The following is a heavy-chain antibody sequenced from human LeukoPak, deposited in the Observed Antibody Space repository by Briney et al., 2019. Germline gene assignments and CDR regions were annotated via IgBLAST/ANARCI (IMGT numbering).Heavy chain of an antibody. J-gene: IGHJ4*02. Sequence: GGSLRLSCAASGFTFSSYWMSWVRQAPGKGPEWVANIKQDGSKKYYVDSVKGRFTISRDNAKNSLYLQMNSLRAEDTAVYYCARGTIAAAGYYYFDYWGQGTQVTVSS. V-gene: IGHV3-7*04. D-gene: IGHD6-13*01. CDR2: IKQDGSKK. CDR1: GFTFSSYW. CDR3: ARGTIAAAGYYYFDY.